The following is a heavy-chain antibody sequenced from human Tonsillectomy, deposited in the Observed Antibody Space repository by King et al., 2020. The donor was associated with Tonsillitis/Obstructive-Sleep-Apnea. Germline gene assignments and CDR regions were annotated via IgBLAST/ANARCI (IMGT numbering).Heavy chain of an antibody. J-gene: IGHJ4*02. CDR2: INAGNGNT. Sequence: VQLVQSGAEVKKPGASVKVSCKASGYTFTSYAMHWVRQAPGQRLEWMGWINAGNGNTKYSQKFQGRVTITRDTSASTAYMELSSLRSEDTAVYYCARDTEGYCSGGSCPPDYWGQGTLVTVSS. V-gene: IGHV1-3*01. CDR1: GYTFTSYA. CDR3: ARDTEGYCSGGSCPPDY. D-gene: IGHD2-15*01.